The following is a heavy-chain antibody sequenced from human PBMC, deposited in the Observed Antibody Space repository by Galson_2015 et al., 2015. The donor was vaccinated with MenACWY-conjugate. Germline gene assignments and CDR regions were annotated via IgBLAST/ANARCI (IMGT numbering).Heavy chain of an antibody. V-gene: IGHV1-3*01. CDR1: GYTFTSYA. J-gene: IGHJ6*03. CDR3: ARGYCSSTSCQYYMDV. CDR2: INAGNGDT. D-gene: IGHD2-2*01. Sequence: SVKVSCKASGYTFTSYAIHWVRQAPTQRFEWMGWINAGNGDTKYSEKLQGRVTFTRDTSATTAYMELSSLGSEDTAVFYCARGYCSSTSCQYYMDVWGNGTAVTVSS.